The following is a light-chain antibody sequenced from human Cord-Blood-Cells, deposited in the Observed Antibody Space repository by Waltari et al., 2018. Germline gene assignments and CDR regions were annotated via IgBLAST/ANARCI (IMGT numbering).Light chain of an antibody. V-gene: IGKV3-11*01. Sequence: EIVLTQSPATLSLSPGERATLSCRASPSVSSYLAWYQQKPGQAPRLLTYDASNGAAGIPARFSGSGSGTYFTLTISSLEPEDFAVYYCQQRSNWPLTFGGGTKVEIK. J-gene: IGKJ4*01. CDR2: DAS. CDR3: QQRSNWPLT. CDR1: PSVSSY.